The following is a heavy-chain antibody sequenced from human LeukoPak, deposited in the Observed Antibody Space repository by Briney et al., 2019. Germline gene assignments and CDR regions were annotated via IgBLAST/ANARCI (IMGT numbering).Heavy chain of an antibody. CDR1: GFTFSSYA. Sequence: QPGGSLRLSCAASGFTFSSYAMSWVRQAPGKGLEWVSYISSSSSTIYYADSVKGRFTISRDNAKNSLYLQMNSLRAEDTAVYYCARGKNYYGSGSDNWFDPWGQGTLVTVSS. CDR2: ISSSSSTI. D-gene: IGHD3-10*01. CDR3: ARGKNYYGSGSDNWFDP. J-gene: IGHJ5*02. V-gene: IGHV3-48*01.